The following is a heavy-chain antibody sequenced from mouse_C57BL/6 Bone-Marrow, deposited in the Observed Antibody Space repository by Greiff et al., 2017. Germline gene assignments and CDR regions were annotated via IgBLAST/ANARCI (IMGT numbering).Heavy chain of an antibody. CDR2: IDPSDSYT. CDR1: GYTFTSYW. CDR3: ARDTTAYAMDY. Sequence: VQLKQPGAELVMPGASVKLSCKASGYTFTSYWMHWVKQRPGQGLEWIGEIDPSDSYTNYTQKFKGKSTLTVDKSSSTAYMQLSSLTSEDSAVYYCARDTTAYAMDYWGQGTSVTVSS. J-gene: IGHJ4*01. V-gene: IGHV1-69*01. D-gene: IGHD1-2*01.